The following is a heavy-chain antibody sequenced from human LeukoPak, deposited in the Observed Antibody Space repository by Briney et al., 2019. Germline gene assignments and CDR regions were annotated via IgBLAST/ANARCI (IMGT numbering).Heavy chain of an antibody. D-gene: IGHD3-10*01. CDR1: GGSISSYY. J-gene: IGHJ4*02. CDR3: ARDPGSSLDY. V-gene: IGHV4-59*01. CDR2: IYYSGST. Sequence: ASETLSLTCTVSGGSISSYYWSWIRQPPGKGLEWIGYIYYSGSTNYNPSLKSRVTISVDTSKNQFSLKLSSVTAADTAVYYCARDPGSSLDYWGQGTLVTVSS.